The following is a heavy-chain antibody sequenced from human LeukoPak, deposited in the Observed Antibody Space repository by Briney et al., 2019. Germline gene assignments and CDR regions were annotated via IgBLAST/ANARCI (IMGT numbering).Heavy chain of an antibody. CDR1: GFTFSSYA. CDR2: ISGSGGST. V-gene: IGHV3-23*01. D-gene: IGHD4-17*01. J-gene: IGHJ4*02. CDR3: AKAYGDYGNY. Sequence: EAGVSLRLSCAASGFTFSSYAMSWVRQAPGKGLEWVSAISGSGGSTYYADSVKRRFTISRDNSKNTLYLQMNSLRAEDTAVYYCAKAYGDYGNYWGQGTLVTVSS.